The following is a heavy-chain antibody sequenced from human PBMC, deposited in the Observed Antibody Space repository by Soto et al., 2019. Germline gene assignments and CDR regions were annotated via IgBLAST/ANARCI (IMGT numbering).Heavy chain of an antibody. J-gene: IGHJ4*02. V-gene: IGHV3-11*01. CDR1: GFTFRDYY. Sequence: QVQLVESGGGLVKPGGSLRLSCAASGFTFRDYYMNWIRLAPGRGLECISYISGSGTAIYYADSVKGRFNISRDNAKNSLYLQMNRLRAEDTAVYYFAREAGPIVGATCLNYWGQGTPVTVSS. D-gene: IGHD1-26*01. CDR3: AREAGPIVGATCLNY. CDR2: ISGSGTAI.